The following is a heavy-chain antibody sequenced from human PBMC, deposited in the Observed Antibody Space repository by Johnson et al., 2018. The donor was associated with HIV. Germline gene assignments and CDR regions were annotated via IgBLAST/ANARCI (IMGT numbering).Heavy chain of an antibody. J-gene: IGHJ3*02. CDR3: ASYGWGGNDAFDI. Sequence: QVQLVESGGGVVQPGRSLRLSCAASGFTFSSYAMHWVRQAPGKGLEWVALISYDGSNKYYADSVKGRFTISRDNSKNTLYLQMNSLRAEDTAVYYCASYGWGGNDAFDIWGQGTMVTVSS. CDR1: GFTFSSYA. V-gene: IGHV3-30-3*01. CDR2: ISYDGSNK. D-gene: IGHD4-23*01.